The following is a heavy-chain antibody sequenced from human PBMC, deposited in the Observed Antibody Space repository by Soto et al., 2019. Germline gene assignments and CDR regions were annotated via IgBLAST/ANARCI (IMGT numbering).Heavy chain of an antibody. CDR2: ISYDGSNK. CDR3: AKESDEKIVGATKGGYYFDS. CDR1: GFTFSSYG. D-gene: IGHD1-26*01. Sequence: QVQLVESGGGVVQPGRSLRLSCAASGFTFSSYGMNWVRQAPGKGLEWVAVISYDGSNKYYADSVKGRFTISRDNSKNTMYLQINSMRAEDTAVYYCAKESDEKIVGATKGGYYFDSWGQGTLVTVSS. V-gene: IGHV3-30*18. J-gene: IGHJ4*02.